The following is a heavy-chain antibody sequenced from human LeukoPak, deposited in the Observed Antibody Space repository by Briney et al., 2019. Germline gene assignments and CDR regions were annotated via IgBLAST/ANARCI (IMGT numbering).Heavy chain of an antibody. V-gene: IGHV3-30*04. J-gene: IGHJ4*02. Sequence: GRSLRLSCAASGFTFSSYAMHWVRQAPGKGLEWVAVISYDGSNKYYADSVKGRFTISRDNSKNTLYLQMNSLRAEDTAVYYCAIPPDYGDHTLVDYWGQGTLVTVSS. CDR1: GFTFSSYA. D-gene: IGHD4-17*01. CDR2: ISYDGSNK. CDR3: AIPPDYGDHTLVDY.